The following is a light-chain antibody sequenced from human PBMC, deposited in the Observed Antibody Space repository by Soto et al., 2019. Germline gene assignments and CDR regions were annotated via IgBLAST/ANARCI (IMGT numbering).Light chain of an antibody. V-gene: IGKV4-1*01. J-gene: IGKJ1*01. CDR2: WAS. CDR3: QQYCSSPWT. CDR1: QSVLYSSSNKNY. Sequence: DIVMTQSPDSLAVSLGERATINCRSSQSVLYSSSNKNYLAWYQQKPGQPPKLLIYWASTRESGVPDRFSGSGSGTDFTLTISSLQAEAVAVYYCQQYCSSPWTFGQGTKVEIK.